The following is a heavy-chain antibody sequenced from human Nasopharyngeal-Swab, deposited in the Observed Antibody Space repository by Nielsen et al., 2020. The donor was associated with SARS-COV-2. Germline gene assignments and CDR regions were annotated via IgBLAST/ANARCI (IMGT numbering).Heavy chain of an antibody. CDR2: ISWNSGSI. Sequence: PGGSLRLSCAASGFTFDDYAMHWVRQAPGKGLEWVSGISWNSGSIGYADSVKGRFTISRDNAKNSLYLQMNSLRAEDTALYYCAKDISRGDYGGNSGDDAFDIWGQGTMVTVSS. D-gene: IGHD4-23*01. J-gene: IGHJ3*02. CDR1: GFTFDDYA. V-gene: IGHV3-9*01. CDR3: AKDISRGDYGGNSGDDAFDI.